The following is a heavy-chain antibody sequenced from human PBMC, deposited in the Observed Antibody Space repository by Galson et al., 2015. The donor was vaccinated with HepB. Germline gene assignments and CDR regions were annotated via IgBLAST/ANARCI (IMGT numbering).Heavy chain of an antibody. CDR2: ISGSGDTT. CDR3: AMRISITFFGPGKNYMYV. CDR1: GFTFSSHA. J-gene: IGHJ6*03. Sequence: SLRLSCAASGFTFSSHAMSWVRQAPGKGLEWVSGISGSGDTTYYAGSVEGRLTISRDNSKNTLNMQINSLTAKETAVYYCAMRISITFFGPGKNYMYVWGKGTTVTVSS. V-gene: IGHV3-23*01. D-gene: IGHD3-3*01.